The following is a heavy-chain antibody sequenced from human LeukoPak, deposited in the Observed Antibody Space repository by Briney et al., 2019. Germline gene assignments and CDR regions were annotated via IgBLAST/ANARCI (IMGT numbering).Heavy chain of an antibody. Sequence: PGGSLRLSCGASGFTFSDHYMDWVSRAPGKGLEWVGRIRNKVNSYSTEYAASVKGRFTISRDDSKNSLYLQMNSLKTEDTALYYCARVRYYLDYWGQGTLVTVSS. V-gene: IGHV3-72*01. CDR2: IRNKVNSYST. D-gene: IGHD3-9*01. J-gene: IGHJ4*02. CDR3: ARVRYYLDY. CDR1: GFTFSDHY.